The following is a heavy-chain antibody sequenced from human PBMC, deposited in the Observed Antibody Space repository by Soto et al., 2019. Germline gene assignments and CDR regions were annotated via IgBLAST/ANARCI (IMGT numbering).Heavy chain of an antibody. J-gene: IGHJ4*02. CDR2: IYSSGLT. Sequence: SETLSLTWCVSGGSIEKFYWSWIRQPAGKSLEWIGHIYSSGLTHYNPSLRSRVTMSVDSAKSQFSLKLTSVTAADTAVYYCARASQCKSYFDCFAWLDYWGQGTLVTVSS. D-gene: IGHD3-9*01. CDR3: ARASQCKSYFDCFAWLDY. V-gene: IGHV4-4*07. CDR1: GGSIEKFY.